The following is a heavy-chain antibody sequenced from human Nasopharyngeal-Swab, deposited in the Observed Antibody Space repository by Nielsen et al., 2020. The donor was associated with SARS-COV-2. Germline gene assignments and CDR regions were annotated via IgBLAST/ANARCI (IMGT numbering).Heavy chain of an antibody. CDR3: ARSFTRAIFGVVTPFDY. Sequence: GSLRLSCTVSGGSISSYYWSWIRQPPGKGLEWIGYIYYSGSTNYNPSLKSRVTISVDTSKNQFSLKLSSVTAADTAVYYCARSFTRAIFGVVTPFDYWGQGTLVTVSS. CDR1: GGSISSYY. CDR2: IYYSGST. V-gene: IGHV4-59*01. D-gene: IGHD3-3*01. J-gene: IGHJ4*02.